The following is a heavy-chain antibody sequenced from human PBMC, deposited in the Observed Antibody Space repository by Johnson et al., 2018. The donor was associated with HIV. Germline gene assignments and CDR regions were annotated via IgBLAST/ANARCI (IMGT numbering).Heavy chain of an antibody. Sequence: VQLVESGGGLVQPGGSLRLSCAASGFTVSSNYMNWVRQAPGKGLDWVSLIYSGDSTYYADSVKGRFTISRDNSKNTLYLQMNSLRAEDTAVYYCARVEAAAGLAFDIWGQGTMVSVSS. J-gene: IGHJ3*02. CDR2: IYSGDST. CDR3: ARVEAAAGLAFDI. V-gene: IGHV3-66*01. CDR1: GFTVSSNY. D-gene: IGHD6-13*01.